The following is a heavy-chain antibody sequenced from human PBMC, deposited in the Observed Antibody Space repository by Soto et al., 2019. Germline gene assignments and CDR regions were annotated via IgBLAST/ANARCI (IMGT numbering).Heavy chain of an antibody. Sequence: EVQLVESGGGLVQPGGSLRLSCVASGFTFSSYSLNWVRQAPGKGLEWVSYISSSSGTIYYADSVKGRFTISRDNAENSLYQQMNSLRDDDTAVYYCAREDPWSANADDMDVWGQGTTVTVSS. CDR1: GFTFSSYS. CDR3: AREDPWSANADDMDV. D-gene: IGHD3-3*01. V-gene: IGHV3-48*02. J-gene: IGHJ6*02. CDR2: ISSSSGTI.